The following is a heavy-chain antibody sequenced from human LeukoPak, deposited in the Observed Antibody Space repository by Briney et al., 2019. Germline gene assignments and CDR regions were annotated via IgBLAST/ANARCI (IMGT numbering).Heavy chain of an antibody. CDR3: ARDKRHSYGRYFAH. CDR2: MQSTGNS. D-gene: IGHD5-18*01. V-gene: IGHV4-59*01. CDR1: GDPISAYH. J-gene: IGHJ4*02. Sequence: SETLSLTCSGFGDPISAYHWNWIRKPPGKGLEWIAYMQSTGNSQYNPSLKSRVAMSVDTSKNQVVLNLSSVTAADTAVYYCARDKRHSYGRYFAHWGQGMLVTVSS.